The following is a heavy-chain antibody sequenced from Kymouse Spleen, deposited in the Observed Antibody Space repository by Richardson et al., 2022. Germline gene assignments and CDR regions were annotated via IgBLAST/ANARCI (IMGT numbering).Heavy chain of an antibody. D-gene: IGHD6-6*01. CDR2: IYYSGST. J-gene: IGHJ4*02. V-gene: IGHV4-39*01. Sequence: QLQLQESGPGLVKPSETLSLTCTVSGGSISSSSYYWGWIRQPPGKGLEWIGSIYYSGSTYYNPSLKSRVTISVDTSKNQFSLKLSSVTAADTAVYYCARQSSSSPFDYWGQGTLVTVSS. CDR1: GGSISSSSYY. CDR3: ARQSSSSPFDY.